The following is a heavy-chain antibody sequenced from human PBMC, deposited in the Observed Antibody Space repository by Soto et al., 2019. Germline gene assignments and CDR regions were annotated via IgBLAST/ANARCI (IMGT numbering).Heavy chain of an antibody. CDR3: ARGGPAAGYDL. J-gene: IGHJ4*02. CDR1: GYTFTSND. Sequence: ASVKVSCKASGYTFTSNDISWVRQASGQGLEWMGWMNPNTGGSGYAQDFQGRITMTRDTATSTAYMELTSLRSDDTAVYYCARGGPAAGYDLWGQGTLVTVSS. D-gene: IGHD6-13*01. V-gene: IGHV1-8*01. CDR2: MNPNTGGS.